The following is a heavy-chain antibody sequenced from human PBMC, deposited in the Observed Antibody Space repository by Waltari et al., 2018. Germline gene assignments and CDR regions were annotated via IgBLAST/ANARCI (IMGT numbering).Heavy chain of an antibody. V-gene: IGHV4-39*01. CDR1: GGSISSSSYY. J-gene: IGHJ5*02. CDR2: IYYSGST. Sequence: LQLQESGPGLVKPSETLSLTCPVPGGSISSSSYYWGWIRQPPGKGLEWIGSIYYSGSTYYNPSLKRRVTISVDTSKNQFALKLSSVTAADTAVDYCARQSRRDVGSGPWFDPWGQGTLVTVSS. D-gene: IGHD3-10*01. CDR3: ARQSRRDVGSGPWFDP.